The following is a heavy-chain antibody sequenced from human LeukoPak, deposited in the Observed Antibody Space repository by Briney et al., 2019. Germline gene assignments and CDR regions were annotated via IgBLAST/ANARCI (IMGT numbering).Heavy chain of an antibody. V-gene: IGHV4-59*01. Sequence: PSETLSLTCADYGGSFSSYYWSWIRQPPGKGLEWIGYIYYSGTTNYNPSLKSRVTMSVDTSKNQFSLKLTSVTAADPAVYYCAGGGGFFAYWGQGTLVTVSS. CDR3: AGGGGFFAY. CDR1: GGSFSSYY. J-gene: IGHJ4*02. D-gene: IGHD3-16*01. CDR2: IYYSGTT.